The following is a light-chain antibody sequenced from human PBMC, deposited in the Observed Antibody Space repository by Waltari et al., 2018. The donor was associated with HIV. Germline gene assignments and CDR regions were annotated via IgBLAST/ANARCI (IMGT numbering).Light chain of an antibody. V-gene: IGKV1-39*01. CDR2: GAS. Sequence: INFTQMQSSLAAHVGDVANITCRASENIYTYLHWYQEKPGKAPKILIHGASKLQNGVPPRVSGGGYGTEFTLTIDNLRPEDFATDFYQQSYNTVVFTFGQGT. CDR1: ENIYTY. J-gene: IGKJ2*01. CDR3: QQSYNTVVFT.